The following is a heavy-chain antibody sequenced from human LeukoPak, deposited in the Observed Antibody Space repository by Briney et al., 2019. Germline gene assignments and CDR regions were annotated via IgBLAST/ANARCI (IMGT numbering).Heavy chain of an antibody. CDR3: ARHGPATADAFDI. Sequence: GSLRLSCAASGFTFSSYSMNWVRQAPGKGLEWIGSIYYSGSTYYNPSLKSRVTISVDTSKNQFSLKLSSVTAADTAVYYCARHGPATADAFDIWGQGTMVTVSS. CDR1: GFTFSSYSMN. D-gene: IGHD2-2*01. J-gene: IGHJ3*02. CDR2: IYYSGST. V-gene: IGHV4-39*01.